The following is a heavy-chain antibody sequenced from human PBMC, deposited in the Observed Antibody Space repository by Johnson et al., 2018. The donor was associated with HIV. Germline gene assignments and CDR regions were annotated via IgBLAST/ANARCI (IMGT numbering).Heavy chain of an antibody. J-gene: IGHJ3*02. V-gene: IGHV3-66*01. Sequence: VQLVESGGGLVQPGGSLRLSCAASGFSVSSNYMSWVRQAPGKGLEWVSVIYSGGSTYYADAVKGRFTISRDNSKNTLYLQMNSLRAEDTAVYYCAKDHRITIFGVVIVDDAFDIWGQGTMVTVSS. CDR1: GFSVSSNY. D-gene: IGHD3-3*01. CDR3: AKDHRITIFGVVIVDDAFDI. CDR2: IYSGGST.